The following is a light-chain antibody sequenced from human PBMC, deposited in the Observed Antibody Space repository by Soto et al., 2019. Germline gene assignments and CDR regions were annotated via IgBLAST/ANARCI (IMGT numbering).Light chain of an antibody. CDR2: EDS. J-gene: IGLJ2*01. Sequence: SYELTQPPSVSLAPGQTATITCVGDNVGGKSVHWYQQKAGQAPVLVIHEDSDRPSGIPERFSGSNSANTATLTITRVEVGDEAAYYCQVWDTVSLHAIFGGGTQLTVL. CDR3: QVWDTVSLHAI. CDR1: NVGGKS. V-gene: IGLV3-21*02.